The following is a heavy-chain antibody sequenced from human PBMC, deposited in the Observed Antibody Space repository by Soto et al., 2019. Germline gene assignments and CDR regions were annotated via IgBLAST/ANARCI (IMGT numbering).Heavy chain of an antibody. V-gene: IGHV4-59*01. CDR3: ARVKVGASTYFDY. CDR2: IYYSEGT. D-gene: IGHD1-26*01. CDR1: GGSISSYY. J-gene: IGHJ4*01. Sequence: PSETLSLTCTVSGGSISSYYWSWIRQPPGRGLECIGYIYYSEGTSYNPSLKSRVTISVDTSKNQFSLKLTSVTAADTAVYYCARVKVGASTYFDYWCQGTLLTVSS.